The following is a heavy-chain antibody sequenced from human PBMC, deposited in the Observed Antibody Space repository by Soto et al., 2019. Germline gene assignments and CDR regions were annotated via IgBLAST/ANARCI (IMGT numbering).Heavy chain of an antibody. CDR1: GGSFSGYY. CDR3: ARSSYGGYSYGQLDY. Sequence: PSETLSLTCSVYGGSFSGYYWSWIRQPPGKGLEWIGEINHSGSTNYNPSLKSRVTISVDTSKNQFYLKLSSVTAADTAVYYCARSSYGGYSYGQLDYWGQGTLVTVSS. J-gene: IGHJ4*02. CDR2: INHSGST. V-gene: IGHV4-34*01. D-gene: IGHD5-18*01.